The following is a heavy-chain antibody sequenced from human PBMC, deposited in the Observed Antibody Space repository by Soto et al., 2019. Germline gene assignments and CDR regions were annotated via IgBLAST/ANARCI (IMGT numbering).Heavy chain of an antibody. J-gene: IGHJ3*01. CDR3: ARALPAPRYCSGGSCPVANAFRLKIGYEDAYDF. CDR2: TYYRSKWYN. Sequence: SQTLSLTCAISGDSVSSNSAAWNWIRQSPSRGLEWLGRTYYRSKWYNDYAVSVKSRITINPDTSKNQYSLQLNSVTREDTAVYYCARALPAPRYCSGGSCPVANAFRLKIGYEDAYDFWGQGTMVTVSS. V-gene: IGHV6-1*01. D-gene: IGHD2-15*01. CDR1: GDSVSSNSAA.